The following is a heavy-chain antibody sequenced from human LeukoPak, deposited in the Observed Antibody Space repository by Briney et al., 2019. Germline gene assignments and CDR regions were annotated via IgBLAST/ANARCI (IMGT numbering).Heavy chain of an antibody. Sequence: SETLSLTCAVYGGSFSGYYWSWIRQPPGKGLEWIGEINHSGSTNYNPSLKSRVTISVDTSKNQFSLKLSSVTAADTAVYYCARGGYYDSSGYYYRSLDYWGQGTLVTVSS. D-gene: IGHD3-22*01. J-gene: IGHJ4*02. V-gene: IGHV4-34*01. CDR2: INHSGST. CDR1: GGSFSGYY. CDR3: ARGGYYDSSGYYYRSLDY.